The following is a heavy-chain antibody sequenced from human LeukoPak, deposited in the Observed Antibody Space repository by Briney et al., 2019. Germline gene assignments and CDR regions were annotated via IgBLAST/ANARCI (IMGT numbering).Heavy chain of an antibody. D-gene: IGHD3-10*01. CDR2: INHSGST. CDR1: GGSFSGYY. Sequence: SETLSLTCAVYGGSFSGYYWSWIRQPPGKGLEWIGEINHSGSTNYNPSLKSRVTISVDTSKNQFSLKLSSVTAADTAVYYCARDGFGWSHGYWGQGTLVTVSS. CDR3: ARDGFGWSHGY. J-gene: IGHJ4*02. V-gene: IGHV4-34*01.